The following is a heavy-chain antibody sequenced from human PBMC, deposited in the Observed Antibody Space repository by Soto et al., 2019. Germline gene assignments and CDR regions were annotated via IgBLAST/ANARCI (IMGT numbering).Heavy chain of an antibody. Sequence: GGSLRLSCAASGFTFSNFAMRWVRQAPGKGLEWVAVISYDGSNKYYADSVKGRFTISRDNSKNTLYLQMNSLRAEDTAVYYCAKGFGDSAAFDIWGQGTMVTVSS. J-gene: IGHJ3*02. CDR3: AKGFGDSAAFDI. CDR2: ISYDGSNK. V-gene: IGHV3-30*18. D-gene: IGHD2-21*02. CDR1: GFTFSNFA.